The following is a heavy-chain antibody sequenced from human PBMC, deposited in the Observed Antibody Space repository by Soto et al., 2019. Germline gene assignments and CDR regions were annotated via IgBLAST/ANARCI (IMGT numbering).Heavy chain of an antibody. D-gene: IGHD3-9*01. J-gene: IGHJ4*02. CDR3: AIVVDYDILTIDY. V-gene: IGHV4-30-4*01. CDR1: GGSISSGDYS. CDR2: IYNSGIT. Sequence: SETLSLTCTVSGGSISSGDYSWSWVRQSPGKGLEWIGHIYNSGITYYNPSLKSRVIISIDTSKNQFSLKLSSVTAADTAVYYCAIVVDYDILTIDYRDQGTLVTRSS.